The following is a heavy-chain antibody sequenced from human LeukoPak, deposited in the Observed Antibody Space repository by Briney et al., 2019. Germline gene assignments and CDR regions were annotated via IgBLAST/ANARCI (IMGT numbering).Heavy chain of an antibody. Sequence: GESLRLSCAASGVTFSRFSMNWVRQAPGKGLEWVSAMSGSGYYTYYVESVKSRFTISRDNSKNTLYLHMNSLRADDTAVYYCAKMEGQRLYDYCMNVWGRGTTVTVSS. J-gene: IGHJ6*03. CDR3: AKMEGQRLYDYCMNV. D-gene: IGHD3-3*01. V-gene: IGHV3-23*01. CDR2: MSGSGYYT. CDR1: GVTFSRFS.